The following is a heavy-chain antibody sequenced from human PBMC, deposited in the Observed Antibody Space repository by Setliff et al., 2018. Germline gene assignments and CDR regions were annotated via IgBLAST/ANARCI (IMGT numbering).Heavy chain of an antibody. CDR2: IYYSGST. D-gene: IGHD3-3*01. CDR3: ARRPTYYNFWSGYWDY. CDR1: GGSISSSSYY. Sequence: PSETLSLTCTVSGGSISSSSYYWGWIRQPPGKGLEWIGSIYYSGSTYYNPSLKSRVTISVDTSKNQFSLKLSSVTAADTAVYYCARRPTYYNFWSGYWDYWGQGTLVTVSS. J-gene: IGHJ4*02. V-gene: IGHV4-39*07.